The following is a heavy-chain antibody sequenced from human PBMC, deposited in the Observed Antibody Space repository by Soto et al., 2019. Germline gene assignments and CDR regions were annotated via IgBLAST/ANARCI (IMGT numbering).Heavy chain of an antibody. Sequence: PGGSLRLSCAASGFTFSSYAMHWVRQAPGKGLEWVAVISYDGSNKYYADSVKGRFTISRDNSKNTLYLQMNSLRAEDTAVYYCARAGRGRGMDVWGQGTTVTVSS. J-gene: IGHJ6*02. V-gene: IGHV3-30-3*01. D-gene: IGHD3-10*01. CDR2: ISYDGSNK. CDR1: GFTFSSYA. CDR3: ARAGRGRGMDV.